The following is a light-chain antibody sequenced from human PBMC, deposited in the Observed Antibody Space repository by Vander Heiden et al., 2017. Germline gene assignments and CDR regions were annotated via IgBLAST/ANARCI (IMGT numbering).Light chain of an antibody. V-gene: IGKV3-15*01. Sequence: EIVMTQSPATLSVSPGDRATLSCRASRSISRNLAWYQQKPGQAPRLLIYGASARATGVTDRFSGSGSGTEFTLTISSLQSVDSAVYYCQQYNNWPPSWTFGQGTKVEV. J-gene: IGKJ1*01. CDR3: QQYNNWPPSWT. CDR2: GAS. CDR1: RSISRN.